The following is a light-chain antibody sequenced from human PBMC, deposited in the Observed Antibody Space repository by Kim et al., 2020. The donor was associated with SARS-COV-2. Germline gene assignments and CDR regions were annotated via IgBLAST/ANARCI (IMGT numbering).Light chain of an antibody. CDR2: KAS. Sequence: ASVGDRVPITCRASQTISSWLAWYQQKPGKAPKLLIYKASTLESGVPSRFSGSGSGTEFTLTIISLQPDDFATYYCQQYNSYSLTFGGGTKVDIK. V-gene: IGKV1-5*03. CDR1: QTISSW. CDR3: QQYNSYSLT. J-gene: IGKJ4*01.